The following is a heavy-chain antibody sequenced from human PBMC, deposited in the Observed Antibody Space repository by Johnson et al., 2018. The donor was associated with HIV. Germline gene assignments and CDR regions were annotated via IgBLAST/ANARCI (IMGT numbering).Heavy chain of an antibody. CDR2: ISYDGSNK. J-gene: IGHJ3*02. CDR1: GFTFSSYA. V-gene: IGHV3-30-3*01. Sequence: QVQLVESGGGVVQPGRSLRLSCAASGFTFSSYAMHWVRQAPGNALEWVAVISYDGSNKYYADSVKGRFTISSDNSKNTLYLQMNSLRAEDTAVYYCARDNIVLMVGGAFDIWGQGTMVTVSS. CDR3: ARDNIVLMVGGAFDI. D-gene: IGHD2-8*01.